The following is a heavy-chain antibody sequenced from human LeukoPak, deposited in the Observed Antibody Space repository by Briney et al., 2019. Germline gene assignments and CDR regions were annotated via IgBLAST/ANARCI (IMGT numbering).Heavy chain of an antibody. D-gene: IGHD6-13*01. Sequence: GGSLGLPCAASGFTFSSYAMSWVRQAPGKGLEWVSAISGSGDSTYYGDSVKGRFTISRDNSKNTLYLQMNSLRAEDTAVYYCAKTRPLDSSSWSHGDYWGQGTLVTVSS. CDR1: GFTFSSYA. V-gene: IGHV3-23*01. J-gene: IGHJ4*02. CDR3: AKTRPLDSSSWSHGDY. CDR2: ISGSGDST.